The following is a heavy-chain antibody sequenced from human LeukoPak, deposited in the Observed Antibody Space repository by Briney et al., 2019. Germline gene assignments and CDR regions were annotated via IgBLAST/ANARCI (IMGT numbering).Heavy chain of an antibody. CDR3: ARGTYIWGSYRHFDF. Sequence: PSGTLSLTCAVSGGSVNNSGWWTWVRQPPGKGLEWIGEVSHTANTNHNPSLKSRVTIAVDKSKNQFSLKLNSVTAADTAVYYCARGTYIWGSYRHFDFWGQGMLVTVSS. V-gene: IGHV4-4*02. CDR2: VSHTANT. CDR1: GGSVNNSGW. J-gene: IGHJ4*02. D-gene: IGHD3-16*02.